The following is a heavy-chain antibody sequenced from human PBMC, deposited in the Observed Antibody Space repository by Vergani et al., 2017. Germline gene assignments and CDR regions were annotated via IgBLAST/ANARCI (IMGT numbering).Heavy chain of an antibody. Sequence: QVQLVESGGGVVQRGGSLRLSCATSGFTLSNYDMQWIRQGLGKGLEFVAFIQFDGSNQYYADSVKGRFTLFRDFSKNTLYLQMNSLRTDNTATYYCAKHFRGWGIDYWGQGTQVIVSS. J-gene: IGHJ4*02. CDR1: GFTLSNYD. D-gene: IGHD3-16*01. CDR3: AKHFRGWGIDY. CDR2: IQFDGSNQ. V-gene: IGHV3-30*02.